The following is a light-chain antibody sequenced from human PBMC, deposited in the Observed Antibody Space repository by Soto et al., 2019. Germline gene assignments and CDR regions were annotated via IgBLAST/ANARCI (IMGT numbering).Light chain of an antibody. CDR2: AAS. V-gene: IGKV1-6*01. CDR3: LQDYNYPPT. J-gene: IGKJ5*01. CDR1: QSISSY. Sequence: IQMTQSPSSLSASVGERVTITCRASQSISSYLNWYQQKPGKAPKLLIYAASSLQSGVPSRFSGSGSGTDFTLTISSLQPEDFATYYCLQDYNYPPTFGQGTRLEIK.